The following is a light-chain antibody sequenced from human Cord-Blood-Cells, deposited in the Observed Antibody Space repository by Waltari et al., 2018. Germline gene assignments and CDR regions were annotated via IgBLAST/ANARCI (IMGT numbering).Light chain of an antibody. V-gene: IGKV1-8*01. J-gene: IGKJ2*03. CDR2: AAS. CDR3: QQYYSYPYS. CDR1: QGISSS. Sequence: AIRMTQSPSSFSASTGDRVTLTCRASQGISSSLAWYQQKPGKAPKLLIYAASTLQSGVPSRFSGSGSGTDFTLTISCLQSEDFATYYCQQYYSYPYSFGQGTKLEIK.